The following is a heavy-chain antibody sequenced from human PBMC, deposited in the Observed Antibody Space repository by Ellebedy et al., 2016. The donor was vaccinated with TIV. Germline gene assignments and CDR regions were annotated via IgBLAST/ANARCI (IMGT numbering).Heavy chain of an antibody. D-gene: IGHD3/OR15-3a*01. CDR2: ISANGGTT. Sequence: PGGSLRLSCAASGFTFSTYPMTWVPQAPGKGLEWVSIISANGGTTYYADSVKGRFTISRDNSKNTLFLQMSSLRAEDTAVYFCARRSTDFAFDSWGQGTLVTVSS. J-gene: IGHJ4*02. CDR1: GFTFSTYP. V-gene: IGHV3-23*01. CDR3: ARRSTDFAFDS.